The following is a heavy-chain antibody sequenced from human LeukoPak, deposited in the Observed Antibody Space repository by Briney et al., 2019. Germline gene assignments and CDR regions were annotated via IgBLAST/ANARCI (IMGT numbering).Heavy chain of an antibody. CDR3: ATNFDPDVD. V-gene: IGHV3-30*02. CDR2: IWYDGSNK. Sequence: PGGSLRLSCAASGFTFSSYGMHWVRQAPGKGLEWVAFIWYDGSNKYYADSVKGRFTISRDNSKNTLYLQMNSLRAEDTAVYYCATNFDPDVDWGQRTLVTVSS. J-gene: IGHJ4*02. CDR1: GFTFSSYG. D-gene: IGHD3-9*01.